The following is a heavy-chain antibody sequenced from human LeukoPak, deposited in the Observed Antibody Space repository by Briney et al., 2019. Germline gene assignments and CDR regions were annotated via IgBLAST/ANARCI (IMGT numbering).Heavy chain of an antibody. J-gene: IGHJ4*02. CDR3: ARAQAAAGYDY. V-gene: IGHV1-8*01. CDR2: MNPNSGNT. Sequence: ASVKVPCKASGYTFTSSDINWVRQATGQGLEWMGWMNPNSGNTGYAQKFQGRVTMTRNTSISTAYMELSSLRSEDTAVYYCARAQAAAGYDYWGQGTLVTVSS. CDR1: GYTFTSSD. D-gene: IGHD6-13*01.